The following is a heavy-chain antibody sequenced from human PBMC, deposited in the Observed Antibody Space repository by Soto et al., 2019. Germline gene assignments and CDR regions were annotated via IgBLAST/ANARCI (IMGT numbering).Heavy chain of an antibody. V-gene: IGHV1-69*12. CDR3: ARGGKPLAKPTYGMDV. D-gene: IGHD6-6*01. CDR2: IIPIFGTA. CDR1: GGTFSSYA. J-gene: IGHJ6*02. Sequence: QVQLVKSGAEVKKPGSSVKVSCKASGGTFSSYAISWVRQAPGQGLEWMGGIIPIFGTAHYAQKFQGRVTITADESTSTAYMELSSLRSEDTAVYYCARGGKPLAKPTYGMDVCGQGTTVTVSS.